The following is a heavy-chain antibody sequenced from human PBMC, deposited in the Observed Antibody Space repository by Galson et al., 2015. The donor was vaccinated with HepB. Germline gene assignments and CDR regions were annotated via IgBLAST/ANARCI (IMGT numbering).Heavy chain of an antibody. Sequence: SLRLSCAASGFTFSSYAMIWVRQAPGKGLEWVSAISGSGTGTYYADSVKGRSTISRDNSKNTLYLQVNSLRADDTAVYYCAKLGTTASTDYWGQGTLVTVSS. CDR2: ISGSGTGT. V-gene: IGHV3-23*01. CDR1: GFTFSSYA. CDR3: AKLGTTASTDY. D-gene: IGHD7-27*01. J-gene: IGHJ4*02.